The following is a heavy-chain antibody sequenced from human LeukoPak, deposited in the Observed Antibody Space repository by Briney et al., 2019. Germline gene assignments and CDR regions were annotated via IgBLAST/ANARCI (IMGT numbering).Heavy chain of an antibody. CDR3: AREEDGSGSYYKP. Sequence: GASVKVSCKASGYSFNSYYMHWVRQAPGQGLEWMGGIIPIFGTANYAQKFQGRVTITADESTSTAYMELSSLRSEDTAVYYCAREEDGSGSYYKPWGQGTLVTVSS. J-gene: IGHJ4*02. V-gene: IGHV1-69*13. CDR2: IIPIFGTA. D-gene: IGHD3-10*01. CDR1: GYSFNSYY.